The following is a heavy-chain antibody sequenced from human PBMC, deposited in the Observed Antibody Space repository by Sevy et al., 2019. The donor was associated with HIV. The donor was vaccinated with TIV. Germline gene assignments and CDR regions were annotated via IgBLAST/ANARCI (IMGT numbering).Heavy chain of an antibody. CDR3: STDPIIVLLVTDGMDV. J-gene: IGHJ6*02. CDR1: GFTFSNAW. D-gene: IGHD2-8*02. Sequence: GGSLRLSCAASGFTFSNAWMSWVRQAPGKGLEWVGRIKRKTDGGTIDYAAPVKGRFTISRDDSKNTVYLQMNSLKSEDTAVYYGSTDPIIVLLVTDGMDVWGQGTTVTVSS. V-gene: IGHV3-15*01. CDR2: IKRKTDGGTI.